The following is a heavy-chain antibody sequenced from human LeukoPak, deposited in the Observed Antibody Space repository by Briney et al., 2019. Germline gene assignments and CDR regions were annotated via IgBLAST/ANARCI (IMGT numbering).Heavy chain of an antibody. CDR1: GGTFSSYA. CDR3: ARETDIVVVVAATPRIPGNWFDP. V-gene: IGHV1-69*13. D-gene: IGHD2-15*01. Sequence: SVKVSCKASGGTFSSYAISWVRQAPGQGLEWMGGIIPIFGTANYAQKFQGRVTITADESTSTAYMELSSLRSEDTAVYYCARETDIVVVVAATPRIPGNWFDPWGQGTLVTVSS. J-gene: IGHJ5*02. CDR2: IIPIFGTA.